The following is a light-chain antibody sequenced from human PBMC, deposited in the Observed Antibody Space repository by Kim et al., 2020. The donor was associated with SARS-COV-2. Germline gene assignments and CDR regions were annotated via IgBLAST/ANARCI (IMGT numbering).Light chain of an antibody. CDR3: CSYAGSWV. CDR1: SSDVSNYNY. V-gene: IGLV2-11*01. CDR2: DVS. Sequence: PGQPVTISCTVPSSDVSNYNYVSWYQQHPGKAPKLMIYDVSKRPSGVPDRFSGSKSGNTASLTISGLQAEDEADYYCCSYAGSWVFGGGTQLTVL. J-gene: IGLJ3*02.